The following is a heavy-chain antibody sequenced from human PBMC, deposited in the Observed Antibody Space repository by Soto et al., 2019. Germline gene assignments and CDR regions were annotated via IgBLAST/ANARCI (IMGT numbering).Heavy chain of an antibody. CDR1: GGSINSYY. J-gene: IGHJ4*02. V-gene: IGHV4-4*07. D-gene: IGHD3-10*01. CDR3: ARGPGGFGDFSLDY. CDR2: IYSGGST. Sequence: QVQLQESGPGLVKPSETLSLTCTVSGGSINSYYCSWIRQPAGKGLEWIGRIYSGGSTNYNPSLKSRLTVSVDTSKNQFSLNLTSVTAADTAVYYCARGPGGFGDFSLDYWGQGTLVTVSS.